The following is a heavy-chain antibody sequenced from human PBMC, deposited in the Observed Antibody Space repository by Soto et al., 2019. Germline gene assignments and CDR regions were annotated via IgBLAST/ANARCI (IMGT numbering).Heavy chain of an antibody. D-gene: IGHD6-19*01. CDR3: ATSSSGWYPPY. V-gene: IGHV4-4*02. J-gene: IGHJ4*02. CDR1: GGSISSSNW. Sequence: QVQLQESGPGLVKPSGTLSLTCAVSGGSISSSNWWSWVRQPPGKGLEWIGEIYHSGSTNYNPSLKSRVTRSVAKAQTQFSLTLSSVTAADTAVYYCATSSSGWYPPYWGQGTLVTVSS. CDR2: IYHSGST.